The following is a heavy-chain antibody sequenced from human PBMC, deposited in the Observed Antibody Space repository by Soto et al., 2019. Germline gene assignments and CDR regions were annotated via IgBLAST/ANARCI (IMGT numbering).Heavy chain of an antibody. CDR2: IYHSGST. D-gene: IGHD3-3*01. CDR3: ARTGPFWSGYYLVFPRSTNNWFDP. CDR1: GDSINSSHW. V-gene: IGHV4-4*02. J-gene: IGHJ5*02. Sequence: SETLSLTCAVSGDSINSSHWWNWVRQPPGKGLEWIGEIYHSGSTNYNPSLKSRVTISVDTSKNQFYLKLSSVTAADTAVYYCARTGPFWSGYYLVFPRSTNNWFDPWGQGTLVTVSS.